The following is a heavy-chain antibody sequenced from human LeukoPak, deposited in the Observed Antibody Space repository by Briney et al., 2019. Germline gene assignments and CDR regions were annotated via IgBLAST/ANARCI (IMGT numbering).Heavy chain of an antibody. CDR3: ARSSSDHRLTRY. V-gene: IGHV1-2*02. D-gene: IGHD6-19*01. CDR1: GYTFTGYY. J-gene: IGHJ4*02. Sequence: ASVKVSCKASGYTFTGYYMHWVRQAPGRGLEWMGWINPNSGGTNYAQKFQGRVTMTRDTSISTAYMELSRLRSDDTAVYYCARSSSDHRLTRYWGQGTLVTVSS. CDR2: INPNSGGT.